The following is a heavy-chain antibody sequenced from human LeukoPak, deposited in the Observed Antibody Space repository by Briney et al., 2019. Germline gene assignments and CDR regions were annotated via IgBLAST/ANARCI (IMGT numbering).Heavy chain of an antibody. D-gene: IGHD7-27*01. V-gene: IGHV4-39*01. J-gene: IGHJ2*01. CDR3: ARADWGSHWYFDL. Sequence: PSETLSLTCTVSGGSISSSSYYWGWIRQPPGKGLEWIGSIYYSGSTYYNPSLKSRVTISVDTSKNQFSLKLSSVTAADTAVYYCARADWGSHWYFDLWGRGTLVTVSS. CDR2: IYYSGST. CDR1: GGSISSSSYY.